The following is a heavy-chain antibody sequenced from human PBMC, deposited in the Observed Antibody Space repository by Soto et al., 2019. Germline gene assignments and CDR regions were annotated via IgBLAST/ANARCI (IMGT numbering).Heavy chain of an antibody. V-gene: IGHV3-30-3*01. CDR2: ISYDGSNK. CDR1: GFTFSSYA. CDR3: ARDVIVVVPAAIDGEGGDV. Sequence: QVQLVESGGGVVQPGRSLRLSCAASGFTFSSYAMHWVRQAPGKGLEWVAVISYDGSNKYYADSVKGRFTISRENSKNTLYLQMNSLRAEDTAVYYCARDVIVVVPAAIDGEGGDVWGQGTTVTVSS. D-gene: IGHD2-2*01. J-gene: IGHJ6*02.